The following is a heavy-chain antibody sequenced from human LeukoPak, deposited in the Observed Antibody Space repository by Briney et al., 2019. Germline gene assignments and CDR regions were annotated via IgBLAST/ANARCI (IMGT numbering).Heavy chain of an antibody. D-gene: IGHD5-18*01. Sequence: PSETLSLTCTVSGGSISSSSYYWGWIRQPPGKGLEWIGSIYYSGSTYYNPSLKSRVTISVGTSKNQFSLKLSSVTAADTAVYYCARLDPVTPRLDYWGQGTLVTVSS. CDR1: GGSISSSSYY. J-gene: IGHJ4*02. V-gene: IGHV4-39*07. CDR2: IYYSGST. CDR3: ARLDPVTPRLDY.